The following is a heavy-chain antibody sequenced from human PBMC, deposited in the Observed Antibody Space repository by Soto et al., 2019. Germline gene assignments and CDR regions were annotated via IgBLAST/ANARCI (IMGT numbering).Heavy chain of an antibody. CDR1: GGSISSYY. V-gene: IGHV4-59*08. D-gene: IGHD4-4*01. J-gene: IGHJ4*02. Sequence: SETLSLTCTVSGGSISSYYWSWIRQPPGKGLEWIGYIYYSGSTNYNPSLKSRVTISVDTSKNQFSLKLSSVTAADTAVYYCVRHSGRNDYSNSWGQGTLVTVSS. CDR3: VRHSGRNDYSNS. CDR2: IYYSGST.